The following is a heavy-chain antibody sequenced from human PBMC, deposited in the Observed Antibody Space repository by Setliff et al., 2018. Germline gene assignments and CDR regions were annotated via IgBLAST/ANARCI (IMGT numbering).Heavy chain of an antibody. D-gene: IGHD3-22*01. CDR1: GGSFSGYY. J-gene: IGHJ4*02. CDR3: ARESRYYYDNLGTLDY. Sequence: SETLSLTCAVYGGSFSGYYWSWIRQPPGKRLEWIGEIIHSGSTYYNPSLKSRVSISVDTSKNQFSLKLSSVTAADTAVYYCARESRYYYDNLGTLDYWGQGTLVTVSS. V-gene: IGHV4-34*12. CDR2: IIHSGST.